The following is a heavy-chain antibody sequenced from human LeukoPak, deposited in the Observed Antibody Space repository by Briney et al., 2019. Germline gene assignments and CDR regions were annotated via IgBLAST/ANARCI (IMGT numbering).Heavy chain of an antibody. Sequence: SETLSLTCAVYGGSFSGYYWSWIRQPPGKGLEWIGEINHSGSTNYNPSLKSRVTISVDTSKNQFSLKLSSVTAADTAVYYCARHSRGPIEGAWYFDLWGRGTLVTVSS. V-gene: IGHV4-34*01. CDR2: INHSGST. J-gene: IGHJ2*01. D-gene: IGHD6-13*01. CDR1: GGSFSGYY. CDR3: ARHSRGPIEGAWYFDL.